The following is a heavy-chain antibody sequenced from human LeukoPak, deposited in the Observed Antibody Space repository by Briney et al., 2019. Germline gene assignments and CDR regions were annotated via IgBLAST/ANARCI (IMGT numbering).Heavy chain of an antibody. CDR2: IFPSGGEI. D-gene: IGHD4/OR15-4a*01. V-gene: IGHV3-23*01. Sequence: GGSLRLSCAASGFTFSTFAMIWVRQPPGKGLEWVSSIFPSGGEIHYADSVRGRFTISRDNSKSTLSLQMNSLRAEDTAVYYCARRAGAYSHPYDYWGQGTLVTVSS. J-gene: IGHJ4*02. CDR3: ARRAGAYSHPYDY. CDR1: GFTFSTFA.